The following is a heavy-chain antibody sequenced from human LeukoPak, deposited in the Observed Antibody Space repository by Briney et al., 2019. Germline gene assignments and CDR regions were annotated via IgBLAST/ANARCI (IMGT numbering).Heavy chain of an antibody. D-gene: IGHD2-15*01. J-gene: IGHJ6*03. V-gene: IGHV1-18*01. CDR1: GYTFTSYG. CDR2: ISAYNGNT. Sequence: GASVKVSCKASGYTFTSYGISWVRQAPGQGLEWMGWISAYNGNTNYAQKLQGRVTMTTDTSTSTAYMELRSLRSDDTAVYYCARNSLGYCSGGSCYDYYMGVWGKGTTVTVSS. CDR3: ARNSLGYCSGGSCYDYYMGV.